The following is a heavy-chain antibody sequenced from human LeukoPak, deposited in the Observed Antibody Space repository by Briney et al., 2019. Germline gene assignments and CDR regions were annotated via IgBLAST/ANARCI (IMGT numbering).Heavy chain of an antibody. Sequence: GGSLRLSCAAPGFTFSSYAMHWVRQAPGKGLEWVAVISYDGSNKYYADSVKGRFTISRDNSKNTLYLQMNSLRAEDTALYYCAKAAAAPGFDFWGQGTLVTVSS. J-gene: IGHJ4*02. CDR3: AKAAAAPGFDF. CDR2: ISYDGSNK. D-gene: IGHD6-13*01. CDR1: GFTFSSYA. V-gene: IGHV3-30*04.